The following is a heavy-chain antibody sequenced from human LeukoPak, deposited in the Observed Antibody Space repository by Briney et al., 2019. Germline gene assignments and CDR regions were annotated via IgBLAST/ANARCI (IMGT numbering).Heavy chain of an antibody. J-gene: IGHJ5*02. D-gene: IGHD2-2*02. CDR1: GFTFSSYS. CDR3: ARDQVVPAAIEGFAGGRGWFDP. Sequence: GGSLRLSCAASGFTFSSYSMNWVRQAPGRGLEWVSYISSSSTIYYADSVKGRFTISRDNAKNSLYLQMNSLRAEDTAVYYCARDQVVPAAIEGFAGGRGWFDPWGQGTLVTVSS. V-gene: IGHV3-48*01. CDR2: ISSSSTI.